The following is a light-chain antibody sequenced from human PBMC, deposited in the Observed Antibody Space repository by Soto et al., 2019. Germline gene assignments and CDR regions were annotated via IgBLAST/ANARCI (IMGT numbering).Light chain of an antibody. CDR3: LQYYYYPRT. V-gene: IGKV1-6*01. CDR1: QGIRND. J-gene: IGKJ1*01. Sequence: AIQMTQSPSSLSASVGDRVTITCRASQGIRNDLGWYQQKPGKAPKLLIYAASSLHSGVPSRFSGSGAGTDFTLTISSLQPEDFATYYCLQYYYYPRTFGQATNVQIK. CDR2: AAS.